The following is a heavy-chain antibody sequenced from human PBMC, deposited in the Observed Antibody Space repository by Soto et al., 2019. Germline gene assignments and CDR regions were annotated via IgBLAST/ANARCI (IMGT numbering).Heavy chain of an antibody. CDR1: GYTFTSYG. CDR2: ISAYNGNT. V-gene: IGHV1-18*01. D-gene: IGHD6-19*01. J-gene: IGHJ4*02. CDR3: ARLTSGWYPAY. Sequence: ASVKVSCKASGYTFTSYGISWVRQAPGQGLEWMGWISAYNGNTSYAQRLQGRVTMTTDTSTSTAYMELRSLSSDDTAVYYCARLTSGWYPAYWGQGTLVTVS.